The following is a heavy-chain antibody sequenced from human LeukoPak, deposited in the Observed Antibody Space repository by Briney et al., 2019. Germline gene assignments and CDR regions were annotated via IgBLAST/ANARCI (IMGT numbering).Heavy chain of an antibody. CDR2: IKEDGSAK. CDR3: VRDVGYGDF. V-gene: IGHV3-7*03. Sequence: PGGSLRLSCEASGFALSRYWMTWVRHIPGKRLAWVAKIKEDGSAKYYADSVKGRFIISKDDAKNLLSLQMNSLGVDDTAVYYCVRDVGYGDFWGQGTLVTVSS. CDR1: GFALSRYW. D-gene: IGHD5-12*01. J-gene: IGHJ4*02.